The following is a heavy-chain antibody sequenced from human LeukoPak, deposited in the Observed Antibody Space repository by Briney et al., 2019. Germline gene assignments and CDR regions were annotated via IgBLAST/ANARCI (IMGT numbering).Heavy chain of an antibody. D-gene: IGHD2-2*01. V-gene: IGHV3-23*01. CDR2: ITDSSDDT. Sequence: GGSLRLSCAASGFIFSNYAMSWVRLAPGQGLEWVSIITDSSDDTKHADSVRGRFTISRDNSKNILYLQMNSLRVEDTAVYFCAKGLGPSAPNGRVFDFWGQGTLVTVSS. CDR1: GFIFSNYA. CDR3: AKGLGPSAPNGRVFDF. J-gene: IGHJ4*02.